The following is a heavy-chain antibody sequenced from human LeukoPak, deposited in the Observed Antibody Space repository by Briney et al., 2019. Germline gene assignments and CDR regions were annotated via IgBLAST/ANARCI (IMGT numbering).Heavy chain of an antibody. CDR1: GWSFSGYY. CDR3: ARRDYGDY. Sequence: SETLSLTCAVYGWSFSGYYWSWIRQPPGKGLEWIGYIYYSGSTNYNPSLKSRVTISVDTSKNQFYLKLSSVTAADTAVYYCARRDYGDYWGQGTLVTVSS. V-gene: IGHV4-59*01. J-gene: IGHJ4*02. CDR2: IYYSGST.